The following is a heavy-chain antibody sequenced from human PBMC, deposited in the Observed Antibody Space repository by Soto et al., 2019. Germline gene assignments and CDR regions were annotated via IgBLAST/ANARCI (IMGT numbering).Heavy chain of an antibody. Sequence: GGSLRLSCAASGFTFSSYSMNWVRQAPGKGLEWVSSISSSSSYIYYADSVKGRFTISRDNAKNSLYLQMNSLRAEDTAVYYCARVRVVVAATVDAFDIWGQGTMVTVSS. CDR2: ISSSSSYI. CDR1: GFTFSSYS. D-gene: IGHD2-15*01. V-gene: IGHV3-21*01. CDR3: ARVRVVVAATVDAFDI. J-gene: IGHJ3*02.